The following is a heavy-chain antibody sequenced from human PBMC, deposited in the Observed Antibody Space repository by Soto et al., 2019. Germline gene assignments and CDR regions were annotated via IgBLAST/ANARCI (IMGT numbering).Heavy chain of an antibody. CDR1: GFTFSNVW. D-gene: IGHD2-2*01. V-gene: IGHV3-15*01. CDR2: IKSRTENETT. CDR3: VTVLPHANSWFDS. Sequence: PGGSLTLSCAASGFTFSNVWSSWVRQGPGKGLEWLGRIKSRTENETTDYASPARRRFIISRYNSKTMLYLQLNSLKSEVTGVYYCVTVLPHANSWFDSWGQGTPVTVS. J-gene: IGHJ5*01.